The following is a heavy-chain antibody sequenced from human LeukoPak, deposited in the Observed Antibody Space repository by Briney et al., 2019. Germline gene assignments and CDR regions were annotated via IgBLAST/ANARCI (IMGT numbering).Heavy chain of an antibody. CDR1: GFTFSNYG. V-gene: IGHV3-30*18. CDR3: AKTPVRGVIDAFDI. Sequence: GRSLRLSCAASGFTFSNYGMHWVRQAPGKGLEWVAVISYDESDKYYADSVKGRFTISRDNSKNTLYLQMNSLRAEDTAVYYCAKTPVRGVIDAFDIWGQGTMVSVSS. J-gene: IGHJ3*02. D-gene: IGHD3-10*01. CDR2: ISYDESDK.